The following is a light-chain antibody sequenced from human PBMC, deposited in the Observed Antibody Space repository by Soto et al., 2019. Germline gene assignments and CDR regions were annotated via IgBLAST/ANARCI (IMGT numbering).Light chain of an antibody. Sequence: DIQMTQSPSSLSASVGDRVTITCRASQSISSYLNWYQQKPGKAPKVLIYATSSLQSGLPSRFSGSGSGTDFTLTISSLQPEDFATYYCQQSYSTPYTFGQGTKVEIK. CDR3: QQSYSTPYT. V-gene: IGKV1-39*01. J-gene: IGKJ2*01. CDR1: QSISSY. CDR2: ATS.